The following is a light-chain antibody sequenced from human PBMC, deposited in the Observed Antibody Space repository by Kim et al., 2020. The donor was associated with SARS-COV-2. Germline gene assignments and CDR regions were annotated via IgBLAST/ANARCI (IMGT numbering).Light chain of an antibody. CDR1: SLRSYY. CDR3: NSRDNSGNHLGV. Sequence: SSELTQDPAVSVALGQTVRITCQGDSLRSYYTSWYQQKPGQAPVLVIYGKNNRPPGIPDRFPGFGSGNTAPLTITGAPAEDEADYYCNSRDNSGNHLGVF. J-gene: IGLJ1*01. V-gene: IGLV3-19*01. CDR2: GKN.